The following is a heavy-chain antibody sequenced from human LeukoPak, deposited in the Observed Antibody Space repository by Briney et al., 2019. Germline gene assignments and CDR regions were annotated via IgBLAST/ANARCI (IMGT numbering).Heavy chain of an antibody. Sequence: PGGTLRLSCAASGFTFSSYSINWVRQAPGKGLEWVANIKQDGSEKSYLDSVKGRFTISRDNAKTSFYLQMNSLRAEDTAVYYCARAQEGAGILSIIWYRKSSYDMDVWGQGTTVTVSS. V-gene: IGHV3-7*01. CDR2: IKQDGSEK. J-gene: IGHJ6*02. D-gene: IGHD6-13*01. CDR3: ARAQEGAGILSIIWYRKSSYDMDV. CDR1: GFTFSSYS.